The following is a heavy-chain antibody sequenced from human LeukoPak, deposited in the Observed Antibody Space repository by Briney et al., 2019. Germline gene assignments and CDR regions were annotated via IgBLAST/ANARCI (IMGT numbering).Heavy chain of an antibody. J-gene: IGHJ4*02. V-gene: IGHV3-33*06. CDR2: IWYDGSNK. CDR3: AKIRPRGAMAAFDY. D-gene: IGHD5-18*01. CDR1: GFTFSSYG. Sequence: PGGSLRLSCAASGFTFSSYGMHWVRQAPGKGLEWVAVIWYDGSNKYYADSVKGRFTISRDNSKNTLYLQMNSLRAEDTAVYYCAKIRPRGAMAAFDYWGQGALVTVSS.